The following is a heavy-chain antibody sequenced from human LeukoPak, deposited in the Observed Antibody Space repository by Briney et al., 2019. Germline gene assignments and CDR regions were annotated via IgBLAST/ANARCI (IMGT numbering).Heavy chain of an antibody. D-gene: IGHD6-19*01. V-gene: IGHV3-30-3*01. CDR3: ARGQQWLVLDAFDI. CDR1: GFTFSSYA. Sequence: PGGSLRLSCAASGFTFSSYAMHWVRQAPGKGLEWVAVISYDGSNKYYADSVKGRFTISRDNSKNTLYLQMNSLRAEDTAVYYCARGQQWLVLDAFDIWGQGTMVTVSS. CDR2: ISYDGSNK. J-gene: IGHJ3*02.